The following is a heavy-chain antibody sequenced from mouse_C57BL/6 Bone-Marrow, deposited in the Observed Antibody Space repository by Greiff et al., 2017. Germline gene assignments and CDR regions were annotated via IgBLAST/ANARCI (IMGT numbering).Heavy chain of an antibody. CDR3: SRQVTTVLATKYFDV. CDR1: GFTFSSYT. CDR2: ISGGGGNT. J-gene: IGHJ1*03. Sequence: EVKLVESGGGLVKPGGSLKLSCAASGFTFSSYTMSWVRQTPEKRLQWVAAISGGGGNTYYPDSVKGRFTISRDNDKNILYLQMSSRRSEDTDLYDCSRQVTTVLATKYFDVWGTGTTVTVSS. D-gene: IGHD1-1*01. V-gene: IGHV5-9*01.